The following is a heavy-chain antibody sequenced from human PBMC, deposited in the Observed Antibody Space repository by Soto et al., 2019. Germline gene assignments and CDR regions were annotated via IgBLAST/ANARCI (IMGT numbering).Heavy chain of an antibody. J-gene: IGHJ4*02. V-gene: IGHV3-30*18. CDR3: AKGRVGGTFYTPRGF. D-gene: IGHD1-7*01. CDR2: ITYDGSFQ. CDR1: GFNFDNYG. Sequence: AGGSLRLSGQASGFNFDNYGMHWVRQAPGKGLEWVAVITYDGSFQYYADSVKGRFTISRDNSKNTLFLHLNTLKPEDTAVYHCAKGRVGGTFYTPRGFWGQGTRVTVSS.